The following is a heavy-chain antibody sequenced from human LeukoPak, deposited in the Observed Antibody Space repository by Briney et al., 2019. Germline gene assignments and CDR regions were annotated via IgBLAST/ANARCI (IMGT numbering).Heavy chain of an antibody. CDR2: IIPIFGTA. Sequence: SVKVSCKASGGIFSTYAISWVRQAPGQGLEWMGGIIPIFGTASYAQKFQGRVTITADESTSTAYMELSSLRSEDTAVYYCARDTMIVVDDAFDIWGQGTMVTVSS. CDR1: GGIFSTYA. CDR3: ARDTMIVVDDAFDI. V-gene: IGHV1-69*13. J-gene: IGHJ3*02. D-gene: IGHD3-22*01.